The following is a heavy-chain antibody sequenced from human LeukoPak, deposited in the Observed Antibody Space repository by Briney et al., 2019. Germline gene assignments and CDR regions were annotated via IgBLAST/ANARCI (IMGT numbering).Heavy chain of an antibody. CDR1: GGTFSSYA. D-gene: IGHD3-22*01. CDR3: AREYTHYYDSSGYYYHAFDI. CDR2: IIPIFGTA. J-gene: IGHJ3*02. V-gene: IGHV1-69*05. Sequence: GASVKVSCKASGGTFSSYAISWVRQAPGQGLEWMGGIIPIFGTANYAQKFQGRVTITTDESTGTAYMELSSLRSEDTAVYYCAREYTHYYDSSGYYYHAFDIWGQGTMVTVSS.